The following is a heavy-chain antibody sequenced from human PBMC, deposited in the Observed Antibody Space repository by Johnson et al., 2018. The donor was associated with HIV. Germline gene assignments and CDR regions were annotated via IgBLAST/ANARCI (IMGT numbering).Heavy chain of an antibody. CDR3: ARGGVVHDGFDI. CDR2: IGTAGDT. V-gene: IGHV3-13*01. D-gene: IGHD2-8*01. CDR1: GFTFSSYA. Sequence: VQLVESGGGLVQPGGSLRLSCAASGFTFSSYAMHWVRQATGKGLEWVSAIGTAGDTYYPGSVKGRFTISRENAKNSLYLQMNSLRAEDTAVYYCARGGVVHDGFDIRGLGTMVTVSS. J-gene: IGHJ3*02.